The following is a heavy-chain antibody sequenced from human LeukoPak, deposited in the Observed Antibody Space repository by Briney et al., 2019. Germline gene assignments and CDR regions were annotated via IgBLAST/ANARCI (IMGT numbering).Heavy chain of an antibody. Sequence: PSETLSLTCTVSGGSISSYYWSWIRQPPGKGLEWIGEINHSGSTNYNPSLKSRVTISVDTSKNQFSLKLSSVTAADTAVYYCARGLRWLRLGYWGQGTLVTVSS. V-gene: IGHV4-34*01. CDR1: GGSISSYY. CDR2: INHSGST. D-gene: IGHD5-12*01. J-gene: IGHJ4*02. CDR3: ARGLRWLRLGY.